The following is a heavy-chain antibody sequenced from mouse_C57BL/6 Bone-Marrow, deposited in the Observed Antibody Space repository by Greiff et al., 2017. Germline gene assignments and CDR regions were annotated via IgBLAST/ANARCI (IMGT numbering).Heavy chain of an antibody. D-gene: IGHD2-1*01. J-gene: IGHJ3*01. V-gene: IGHV14-4*01. CDR2: IDPENGDT. CDR1: GFNIKDDY. Sequence: EVQLQQSGAELVRPGASVKLSCPASGFNIKDDYMHWVKQRPEQGLEWIGWIDPENGDTEYASKFQGKATITADTSSNTAYLQLSSLTSEDTAVYYCTVIPGAYWGQGTLVTVSA. CDR3: TVIPGAY.